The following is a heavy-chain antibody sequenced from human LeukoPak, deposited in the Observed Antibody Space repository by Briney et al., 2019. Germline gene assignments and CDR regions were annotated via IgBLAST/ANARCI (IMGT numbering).Heavy chain of an antibody. Sequence: GGSLRLSCAASGFTFDDYAMHWVRQAPGKGLEWVSGISWNSGSIGYADSVKGRFTISRDNAKNSLYLQMNSLRAEDTAVYYCASSSGWSVGSFDYWGQGTLVTVSS. CDR1: GFTFDDYA. CDR3: ASSSGWSVGSFDY. CDR2: ISWNSGSI. V-gene: IGHV3-9*01. J-gene: IGHJ4*02. D-gene: IGHD6-19*01.